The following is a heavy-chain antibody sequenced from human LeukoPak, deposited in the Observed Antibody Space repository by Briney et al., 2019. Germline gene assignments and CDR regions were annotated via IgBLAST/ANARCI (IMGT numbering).Heavy chain of an antibody. V-gene: IGHV4-34*01. J-gene: IGHJ3*02. Sequence: SETLSLTCAVYGGSFSGYYWSWIRQPPGKGLEWIGEINHSGSTNYNPSLKSRVTISVDTSKNQFSLKLSSVTAADTAVYYCARELYGSGTAFDIWGQGTMVTVSS. CDR2: INHSGST. D-gene: IGHD2-15*01. CDR3: ARELYGSGTAFDI. CDR1: GGSFSGYY.